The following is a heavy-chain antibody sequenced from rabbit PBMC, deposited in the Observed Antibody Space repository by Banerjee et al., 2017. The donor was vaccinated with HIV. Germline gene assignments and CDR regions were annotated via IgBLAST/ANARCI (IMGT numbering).Heavy chain of an antibody. V-gene: IGHV1S45*01. CDR1: GFSFSSSYY. CDR2: IYIGSGTT. J-gene: IGHJ4*01. Sequence: QEQLVESGGGLVQPEGSLTLTCTASGFSFSSSYYMCWVRQAPGKGLEWIGCIYIGSGTTYYASWAKGRFTISKTPSTTVTLQVTSLTAADTATYFCARDLAGVTGWNFNLWGPGTLVTVS. CDR3: ARDLAGVTGWNFNL. D-gene: IGHD4-1*01.